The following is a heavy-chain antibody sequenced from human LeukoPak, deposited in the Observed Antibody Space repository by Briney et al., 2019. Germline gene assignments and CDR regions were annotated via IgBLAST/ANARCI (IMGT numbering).Heavy chain of an antibody. J-gene: IGHJ6*03. Sequence: GGSLRLSCAVSGFSFSNYGMHWVRQAPGKGLEWVALIWYDGSNKYYADSVKGRFTISRGNSKNTLYLQMNTLRAEDTAVYYCAKARGAATYYYYYMDVWGKGTTVTVYS. CDR1: GFSFSNYG. CDR2: IWYDGSNK. D-gene: IGHD1-26*01. V-gene: IGHV3-33*06. CDR3: AKARGAATYYYYYMDV.